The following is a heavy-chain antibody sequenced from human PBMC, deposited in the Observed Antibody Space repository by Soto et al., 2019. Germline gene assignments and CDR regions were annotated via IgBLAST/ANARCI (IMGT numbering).Heavy chain of an antibody. V-gene: IGHV4-31*03. CDR2: IYYIGST. CDR1: GGSISSGGYY. Sequence: SETLSLTCTVSGGSISSGGYYWNWIRQHPGKGLEWIGYIYYIGSTYYNPSLKSRVTTSLDTSKNQFSLKLSSVPAADTAVYYCARSVFPWGQGTLVTVSS. J-gene: IGHJ5*02. CDR3: ARSVFP.